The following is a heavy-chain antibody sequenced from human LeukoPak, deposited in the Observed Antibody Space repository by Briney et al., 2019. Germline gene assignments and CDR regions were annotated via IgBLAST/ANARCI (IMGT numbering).Heavy chain of an antibody. CDR1: GGSISSYY. J-gene: IGHJ6*03. D-gene: IGHD3-3*01. V-gene: IGHV4-59*01. Sequence: SETLSLTCTVSGGSISSYYWSWIRQPPGKGLEWIGYIYYSGSTNYNPSLKSRVTISVDTSKNQFSLKLSSVTAADTAVYYCARGTSTYYDFWSGSGSYYMDVWGKGTTVTASS. CDR2: IYYSGST. CDR3: ARGTSTYYDFWSGSGSYYMDV.